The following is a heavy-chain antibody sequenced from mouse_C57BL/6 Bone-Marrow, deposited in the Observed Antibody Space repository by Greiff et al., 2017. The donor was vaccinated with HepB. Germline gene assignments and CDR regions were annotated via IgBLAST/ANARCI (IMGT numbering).Heavy chain of an antibody. Sequence: QVQLKQPGAELVKPGASVKLSCKASGYTFPSYWMHWVKQRPGRGLEWIGRIDPNSGGTKYNEKFKSKATLTVDKPSSTAYMQLSSLTSEDSAVYYCARSGTMITNAWFAYWGQGTLVTVSA. CDR1: GYTFPSYW. V-gene: IGHV1-72*01. D-gene: IGHD2-4*01. CDR2: IDPNSGGT. CDR3: ARSGTMITNAWFAY. J-gene: IGHJ3*01.